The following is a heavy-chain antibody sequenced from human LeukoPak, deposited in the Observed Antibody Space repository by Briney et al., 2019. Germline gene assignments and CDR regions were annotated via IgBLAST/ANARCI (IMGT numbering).Heavy chain of an antibody. CDR1: GGSVSSGSYY. CDR3: ARGASSSWYTIGY. CDR2: IYYSGST. Sequence: SETLSLTCTVSGGSVSSGSYYWSWTRQPPGKGLEWIGYIYYSGSTNYNPSLKSRVTISVDTSKNQFSLKLSSVTAADTAVYYCARGASSSWYTIGYWGQGTLVTVSS. D-gene: IGHD6-13*01. J-gene: IGHJ4*02. V-gene: IGHV4-61*01.